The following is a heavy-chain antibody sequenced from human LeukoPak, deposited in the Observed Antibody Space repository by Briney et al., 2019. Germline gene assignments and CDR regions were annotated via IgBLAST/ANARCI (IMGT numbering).Heavy chain of an antibody. CDR2: IYDSGSI. J-gene: IGHJ3*02. V-gene: IGHV4-59*01. CDR3: ASLTTADAFDI. CDR1: GGSISSYY. D-gene: IGHD3-22*01. Sequence: SETLSLTCTVSGGSISSYYGSWVRQPPGKGLEWVGYIYDSGSINYNPSLTSRVTISVDTSKHQFSLKLSSVTAADTAVFYCASLTTADAFDIWGQGTMVTVSS.